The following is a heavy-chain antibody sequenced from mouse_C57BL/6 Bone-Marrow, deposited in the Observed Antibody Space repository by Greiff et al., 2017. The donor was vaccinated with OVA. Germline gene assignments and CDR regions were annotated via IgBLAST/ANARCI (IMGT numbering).Heavy chain of an antibody. CDR1: GFTFSDYG. J-gene: IGHJ4*01. D-gene: IGHD4-1*01. Sequence: DVMLVESGGGLVKPGGSLKLSCAASGFTFSDYGMHWVRQAPEKGLEWVAYISSGSSTIYYAHTVKGRYTISRDNAKNTLFLQMTSLRSEDTAMYYCARTGTSDAMDYWGQGTSVTVSS. CDR3: ARTGTSDAMDY. V-gene: IGHV5-17*01. CDR2: ISSGSSTI.